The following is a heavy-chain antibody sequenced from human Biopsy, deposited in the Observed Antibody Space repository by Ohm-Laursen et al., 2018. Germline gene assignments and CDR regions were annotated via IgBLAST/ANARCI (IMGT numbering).Heavy chain of an antibody. Sequence: LSLTCAASGFTFSSYAMTWVRQAPGKGLEWVSGIDGSGSSTYYADSVKGRFTIPRDNSKNTLYLQMNSLRAEDTAVYYCAEGDWIYYFDYWGQGTLVTVSS. V-gene: IGHV3-23*05. D-gene: IGHD2-21*02. CDR3: AEGDWIYYFDY. CDR1: GFTFSSYA. CDR2: IDGSGSST. J-gene: IGHJ4*02.